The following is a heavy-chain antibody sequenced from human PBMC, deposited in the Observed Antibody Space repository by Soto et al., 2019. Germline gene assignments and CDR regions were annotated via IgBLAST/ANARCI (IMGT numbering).Heavy chain of an antibody. J-gene: IGHJ2*01. Sequence: GGSLRLSCAASGFTFSSYAMSWVRQAPGKGLEWVSAISGSGGSTYYADSVKGRFTISRDNSKNTLYLQMNSLRAEDTAVYYCAKVTAAATQNWYFDLWGRGTLVTVSS. CDR2: ISGSGGST. D-gene: IGHD2-2*01. V-gene: IGHV3-23*01. CDR1: GFTFSSYA. CDR3: AKVTAAATQNWYFDL.